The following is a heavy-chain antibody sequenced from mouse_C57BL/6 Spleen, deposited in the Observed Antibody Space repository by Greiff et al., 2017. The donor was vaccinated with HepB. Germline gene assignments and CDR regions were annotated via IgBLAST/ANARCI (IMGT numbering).Heavy chain of an antibody. D-gene: IGHD2-1*01. CDR3: APYGNYGAY. V-gene: IGHV1-59*01. J-gene: IGHJ3*01. Sequence: VQLQQPGAELVRPGTSVKLSCKASGYTFTSYWMHWVKQRPGQGLEWIGVIDPSDSYTNYNQKFKGKATLTVDTSSSTAYMQLSSLTSEDSAVYYCAPYGNYGAYWGQGTLVTVSA. CDR1: GYTFTSYW. CDR2: IDPSDSYT.